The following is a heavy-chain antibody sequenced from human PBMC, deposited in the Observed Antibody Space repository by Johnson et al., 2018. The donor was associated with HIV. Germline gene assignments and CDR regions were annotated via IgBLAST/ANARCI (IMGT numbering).Heavy chain of an antibody. CDR3: ARAGVVFSTASHDAFDI. J-gene: IGHJ3*02. CDR1: GFTVSSNY. D-gene: IGHD2-21*01. V-gene: IGHV3-11*04. CDR2: ISSGGGTI. Sequence: QVQLVESGGGLIQPGGSLILSCVASGFTVSSNYMSWIRQAPGKGLDCVSYISSGGGTINCADSVKGRFTISRDNAKKSLYLQMNSLRAEDTAVYYCARAGVVFSTASHDAFDIWGQGTMVTVSS.